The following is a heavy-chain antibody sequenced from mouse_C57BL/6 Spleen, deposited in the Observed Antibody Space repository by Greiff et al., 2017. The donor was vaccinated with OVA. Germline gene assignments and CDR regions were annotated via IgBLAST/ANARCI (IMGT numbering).Heavy chain of an antibody. CDR3: AGTYYSNQAWFAY. CDR1: GYAFSSSW. CDR2: IYPGDGDT. D-gene: IGHD2-5*01. J-gene: IGHJ3*01. V-gene: IGHV1-82*01. Sequence: QVQLKESGPELVKPGASVKISCKASGYAFSSSWMNWVKQRPGKGLEWIGRIYPGDGDTNYNGKFKGKATLTADKSSSTAYMQLSSLTSEDSAVYFCAGTYYSNQAWFAYWGQGTLVTVSA.